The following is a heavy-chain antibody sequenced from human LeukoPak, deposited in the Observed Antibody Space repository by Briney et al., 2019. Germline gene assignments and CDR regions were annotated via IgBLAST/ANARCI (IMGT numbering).Heavy chain of an antibody. CDR2: INSDGSST. J-gene: IGHJ5*02. Sequence: PGGSLRLSCAASGFTFSSYWMHWVRQAPGKGLVWVSHINSDGSSTNYADSVKGRFTISRDNAKNTLYLQMNSLRAEDTAVYYGARTGIAARPTVWFDPWGQGTLVTVSS. CDR1: GFTFSSYW. CDR3: ARTGIAARPTVWFDP. D-gene: IGHD6-6*01. V-gene: IGHV3-74*01.